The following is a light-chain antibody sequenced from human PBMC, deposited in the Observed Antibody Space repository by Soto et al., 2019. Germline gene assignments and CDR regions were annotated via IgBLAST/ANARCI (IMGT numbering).Light chain of an antibody. CDR1: ISDFVVYNY. V-gene: IGLV2-14*01. CDR2: GVS. J-gene: IGLJ1*01. Sequence: QSALTQPASVSGSPGQSITISCTGTISDFVVYNYVSWYQQHPGKAPKLMIYGVSNRPSGVSNRFSGSKSGNTASLTISGLQADDEAEYYCSSHTISSARQVLRTGTQVTVL. CDR3: SSHTISSARQV.